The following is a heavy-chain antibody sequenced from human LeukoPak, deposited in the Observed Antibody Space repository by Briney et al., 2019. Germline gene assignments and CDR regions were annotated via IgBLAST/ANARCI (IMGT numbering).Heavy chain of an antibody. Sequence: SETLSLTCTVSSGSISDYYWSWIRQPPGKGLEWIGYIYYTGRTNYNPSLKSRVTISLDTSKNQFSLKLSFVTAADTAVYYCATLKGAWGAFDIWGQGTMVTVSS. CDR3: ATLKGAWGAFDI. CDR2: IYYTGRT. D-gene: IGHD1-26*01. V-gene: IGHV4-59*08. J-gene: IGHJ3*02. CDR1: SGSISDYY.